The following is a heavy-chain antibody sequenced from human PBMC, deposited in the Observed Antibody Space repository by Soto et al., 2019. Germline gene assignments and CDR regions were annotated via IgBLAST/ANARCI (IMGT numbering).Heavy chain of an antibody. V-gene: IGHV3-74*01. Sequence: EVQLVESGGGLVQPGGSLRLSCAASGFTFSSYWMHWVRQSPGKGLVWVSRIKTDGSDTHYADSVKGRFTISRDNAKNTLYLQMNSLRDDDTAVYDCARPRTSDWAYDIWGQGTMVIVSS. CDR2: IKTDGSDT. D-gene: IGHD3-9*01. CDR1: GFTFSSYW. J-gene: IGHJ3*02. CDR3: ARPRTSDWAYDI.